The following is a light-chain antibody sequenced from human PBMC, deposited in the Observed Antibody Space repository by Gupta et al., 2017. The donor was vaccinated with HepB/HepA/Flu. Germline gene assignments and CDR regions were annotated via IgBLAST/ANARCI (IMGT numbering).Light chain of an antibody. CDR1: QSFTSGY. Sequence: ELVLPPSPGTLSLSPGERATLSCRASQSFTSGYLAWYQQKPGQAPRLLMYGASSRATGIPDRFIGSGSGTDFTLTISRREPEDFAVDYCQHYDDIIPLSFGGGTKVEMK. CDR3: QHYDDIIPLS. CDR2: GAS. V-gene: IGKV3-20*01. J-gene: IGKJ4*01.